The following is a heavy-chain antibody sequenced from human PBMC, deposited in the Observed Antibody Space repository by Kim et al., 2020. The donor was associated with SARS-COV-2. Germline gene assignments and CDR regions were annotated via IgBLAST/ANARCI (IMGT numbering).Heavy chain of an antibody. J-gene: IGHJ5*01. CDR3: AREGGNTGYYSIDS. V-gene: IGHV3-33*01. Sequence: VHSGKGRFPISRDNANNTHYLQMNSLRAEDTAVYYCAREGGNTGYYSIDSWGQGTLVTVSS. D-gene: IGHD3-22*01.